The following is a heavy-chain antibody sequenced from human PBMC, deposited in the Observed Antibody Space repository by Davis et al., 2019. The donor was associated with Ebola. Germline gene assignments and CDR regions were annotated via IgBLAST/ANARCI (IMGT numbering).Heavy chain of an antibody. CDR3: ARGRGYYGSGRYGMDV. Sequence: GESLKISCKGSGYSFTSYWISWVRQMPGKGLEWMGRIDPSDSYTNYSPSFQGHVTISADKSISTAYLQWSSLKASDTAMYYRARGRGYYGSGRYGMDVWGQGTTVTVSS. V-gene: IGHV5-10-1*01. CDR1: GYSFTSYW. J-gene: IGHJ6*02. CDR2: IDPSDSYT. D-gene: IGHD3-10*01.